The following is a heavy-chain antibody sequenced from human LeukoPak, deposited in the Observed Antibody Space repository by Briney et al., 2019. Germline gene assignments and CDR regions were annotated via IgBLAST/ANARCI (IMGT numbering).Heavy chain of an antibody. J-gene: IGHJ4*02. V-gene: IGHV3-30-3*01. CDR3: ARALPRIAVAGTYFDY. Sequence: GGSLRLSCAASGFTFSSYAMYWVRQAPGKGLEWVAVISYDGSNKYYADSVKGRFTISRDNSKNTLYLQMNSLRAEDTAVYYCARALPRIAVAGTYFDYWGQGTLVTVSS. CDR2: ISYDGSNK. CDR1: GFTFSSYA. D-gene: IGHD6-19*01.